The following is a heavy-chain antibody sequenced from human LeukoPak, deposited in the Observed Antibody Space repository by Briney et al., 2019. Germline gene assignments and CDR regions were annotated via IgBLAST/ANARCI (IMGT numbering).Heavy chain of an antibody. Sequence: PSETLSLTCTVSGGSISSYYWSWIRQPPGKGLEWIGYIYYSGSTNYNPSLKSRVTISVDTSKNQFSLKLSSVTAADTAVYYCARDLDGGYGYYYGMDVWGQGTTVTVSS. J-gene: IGHJ6*02. D-gene: IGHD5-12*01. CDR1: GGSISSYY. CDR2: IYYSGST. CDR3: ARDLDGGYGYYYGMDV. V-gene: IGHV4-59*01.